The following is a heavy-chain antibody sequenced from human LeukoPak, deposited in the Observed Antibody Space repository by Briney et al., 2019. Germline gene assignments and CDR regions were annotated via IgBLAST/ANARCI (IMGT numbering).Heavy chain of an antibody. CDR1: GFTSSSYG. CDR3: AKDLFPADTAMPD. J-gene: IGHJ4*02. CDR2: ISYDGSNK. D-gene: IGHD5-18*01. Sequence: PGGSLRLSCAASGFTSSSYGMHWVRQAPGKGLEWVAVISYDGSNKYYADSVKGRFTISRDNSKNTLYLQMNSLRAEDTAVYYCAKDLFPADTAMPDWGQGTLVTVSS. V-gene: IGHV3-30*18.